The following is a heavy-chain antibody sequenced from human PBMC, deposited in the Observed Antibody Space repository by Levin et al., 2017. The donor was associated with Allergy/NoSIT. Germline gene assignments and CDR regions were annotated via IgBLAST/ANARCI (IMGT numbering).Heavy chain of an antibody. V-gene: IGHV4-59*01. CDR2: IYYSGST. J-gene: IGHJ2*01. D-gene: IGHD7-27*01. CDR1: GGSITASY. CDR3: ARDLGSWYFDL. Sequence: PSETLSLTCTVSGGSITASYWSWIRQSPGKGLEWIGNIYYSGSTNYNPSLKSRVTISVDTSKNQFSLNLSSVTAADTAVYYCARDLGSWYFDLWGRGTLVTVSS.